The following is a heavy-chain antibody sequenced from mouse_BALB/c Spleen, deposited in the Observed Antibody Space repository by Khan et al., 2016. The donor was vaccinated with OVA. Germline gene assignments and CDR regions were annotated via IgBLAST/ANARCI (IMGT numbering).Heavy chain of an antibody. CDR1: GYSFTSYY. CDR2: IDPFSGGT. D-gene: IGHD2-2*01. J-gene: IGHJ3*01. Sequence: EVELVESGPELMKPGASVKISCKASGYSFTSYYIHWVIQSHGKSLEWIGYIDPFSGGTTYNQKFKGKATLTVDKSSNTAYIHLINLTSEDSAVYYCTRHGYVAWFTYGGQGTLVTVSA. V-gene: IGHV1S135*01. CDR3: TRHGYVAWFTY.